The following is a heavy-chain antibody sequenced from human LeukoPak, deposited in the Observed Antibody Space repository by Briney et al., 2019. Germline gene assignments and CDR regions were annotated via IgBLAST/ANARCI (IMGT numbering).Heavy chain of an antibody. V-gene: IGHV4-59*08. CDR2: IFYSGST. Sequence: PSETLPLTCTVSGGSISSYYWSWIRQPPGKGLEWIGYIFYSGSTNYNPSLKSRVTISLDRSKNQFSLKLSSVTAADTAVYYCARPSIAARPDDALDIWGQGTMVTVSS. J-gene: IGHJ3*02. CDR1: GGSISSYY. D-gene: IGHD6-6*01. CDR3: ARPSIAARPDDALDI.